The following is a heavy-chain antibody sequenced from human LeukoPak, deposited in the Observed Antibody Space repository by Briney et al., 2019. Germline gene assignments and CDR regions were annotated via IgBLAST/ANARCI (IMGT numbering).Heavy chain of an antibody. CDR3: TRRGTVTGYYYYYMDV. V-gene: IGHV3-49*03. CDR2: IRSKAYGGTT. Sequence: GGSLRLSCTASGFTFGDYAMSWFRQAPGKGLEWVGFIRSKAYGGTTKYAASVKGRFTISRDDSKSIAYLQMNSLKTEVTAVYYCTRRGTVTGYYYYYMDVWGKGTTVTVSS. D-gene: IGHD4-17*01. J-gene: IGHJ6*03. CDR1: GFTFGDYA.